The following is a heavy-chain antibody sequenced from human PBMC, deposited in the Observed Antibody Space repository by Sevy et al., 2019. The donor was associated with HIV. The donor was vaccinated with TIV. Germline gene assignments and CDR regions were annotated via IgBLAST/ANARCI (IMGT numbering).Heavy chain of an antibody. V-gene: IGHV1-69*13. D-gene: IGHD3-16*01. CDR1: GGTFSSYA. J-gene: IGHJ4*02. CDR2: IIPIFGTA. CDR3: ARDWGSGNYVFDY. Sequence: SVKVSCKASGGTFSSYAISWVRQAPGQGLEWMGGIIPIFGTANYAQKFQGRVTITADESTSTAYMELSSLRSEDTAVYYCARDWGSGNYVFDYWGQGTLVTVSS.